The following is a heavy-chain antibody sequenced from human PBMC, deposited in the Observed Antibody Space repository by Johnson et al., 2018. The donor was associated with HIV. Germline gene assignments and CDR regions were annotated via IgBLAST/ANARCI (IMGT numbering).Heavy chain of an antibody. D-gene: IGHD2-8*02. Sequence: VQLVESGGGLVQPGGSLRLSCAASGFTFSSYWMSWVRQAPGKGLEWVANIKQDGSEKYYVDYVKGRFTLSRDNAKNSLYLQMNSLRAEDTAVYYCARGPSQLYWPDVAFDIWGQGTTVTVSS. CDR3: ARGPSQLYWPDVAFDI. V-gene: IGHV3-7*03. CDR2: IKQDGSEK. J-gene: IGHJ3*02. CDR1: GFTFSSYW.